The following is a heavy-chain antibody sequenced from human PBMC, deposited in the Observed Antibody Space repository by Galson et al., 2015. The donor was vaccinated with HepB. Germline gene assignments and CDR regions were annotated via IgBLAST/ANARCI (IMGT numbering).Heavy chain of an antibody. CDR3: ASHNYGDY. CDR2: ISSSGSTI. CDR1: GFTLTGYE. V-gene: IGHV3-48*03. J-gene: IGHJ4*02. Sequence: FLRLSSAASGFTLTGYEMLWVCQALGKGLEWVYYISSSGSTIYYADSVKARFTISGDNAKNSLYLQMNNLRAEDTAVYYCASHNYGDYWGQGTLVTVSS.